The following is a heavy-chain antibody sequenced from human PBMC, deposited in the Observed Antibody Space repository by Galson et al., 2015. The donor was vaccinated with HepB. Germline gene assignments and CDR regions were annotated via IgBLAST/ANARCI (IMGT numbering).Heavy chain of an antibody. Sequence: VKVSCKASGGTFSSYAISWVRQAPGQGLEWMGGIIPIFGTANYAQKFQGRVTITADESTSTAYMELSSLRSKDTAVYYCARDGGGLRGAFDIWGQGTMVTVSS. CDR1: GGTFSSYA. D-gene: IGHD5-12*01. V-gene: IGHV1-69*01. CDR2: IIPIFGTA. CDR3: ARDGGGLRGAFDI. J-gene: IGHJ3*02.